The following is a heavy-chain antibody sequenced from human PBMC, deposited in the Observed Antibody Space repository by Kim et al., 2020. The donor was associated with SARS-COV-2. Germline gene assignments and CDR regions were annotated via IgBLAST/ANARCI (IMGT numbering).Heavy chain of an antibody. V-gene: IGHV5-10-1*01. CDR3: ARRKGSSAWYFFDY. Sequence: PSFQGHVTISTDKSTSTAYLRWGSLKASDTAIYYCARRKGSSAWYFFDYWGQGTLVTVSS. J-gene: IGHJ4*02. D-gene: IGHD6-19*01.